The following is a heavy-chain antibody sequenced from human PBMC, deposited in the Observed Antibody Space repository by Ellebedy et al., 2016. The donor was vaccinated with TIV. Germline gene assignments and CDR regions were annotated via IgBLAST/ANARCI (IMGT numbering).Heavy chain of an antibody. CDR3: ASDGSYGDYLSPTHAFES. D-gene: IGHD4-17*01. V-gene: IGHV3-7*01. Sequence: GESLKISCAASGFSFRSYWMSWVRQAPGKGLEWVANIKQDGSERYYVDSVEGRFTISRDNAKNSLYLQMNSLRAEDTAMYYCASDGSYGDYLSPTHAFESWGQGTMVTVSS. J-gene: IGHJ3*02. CDR2: IKQDGSER. CDR1: GFSFRSYW.